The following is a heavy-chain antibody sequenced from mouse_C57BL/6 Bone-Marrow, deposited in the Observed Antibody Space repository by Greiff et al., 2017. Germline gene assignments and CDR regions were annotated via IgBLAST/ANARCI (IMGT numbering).Heavy chain of an antibody. Sequence: EVKLVESGGGLVQPGGSMKLSCVASGFTFSNYWMNWVRQSPEQGLEWVDQIRLKSDNYATNYADSVKGRFTISRDASKSSVYLQMNDLRAEDTGSYYCTESGFFDYWGQGTTLTVSS. V-gene: IGHV6-3*01. CDR3: TESGFFDY. J-gene: IGHJ2*01. CDR1: GFTFSNYW. D-gene: IGHD4-1*01. CDR2: IRLKSDNYAT.